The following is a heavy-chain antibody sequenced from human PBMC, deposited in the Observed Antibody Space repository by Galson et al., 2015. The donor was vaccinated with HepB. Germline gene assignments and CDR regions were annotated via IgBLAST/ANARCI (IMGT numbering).Heavy chain of an antibody. V-gene: IGHV3-48*01. CDR1: GFTFSRYS. CDR2: ISSSSSTI. D-gene: IGHD3-3*01. J-gene: IGHJ5*02. Sequence: SLRLSCAASGFTFSRYSMNWVRQAPGKGLEWVSYISSSSSTIYYADSVKGRFTISRDNAKNSLYLQMNSLRAEDTAVYYCTRWGWSGSRGWFDPWGQGTLVTVSS. CDR3: TRWGWSGSRGWFDP.